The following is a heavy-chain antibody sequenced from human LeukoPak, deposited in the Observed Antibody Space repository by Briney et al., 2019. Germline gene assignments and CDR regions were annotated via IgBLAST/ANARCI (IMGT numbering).Heavy chain of an antibody. V-gene: IGHV3-30*18. D-gene: IGHD3-22*01. CDR3: AKNGRIVVVIKDYYGMDV. Sequence: GGSLRLSCAASGFTFSSYGMHWVRQAPGKGLEWVAVISYDGSSKYYADSVKGRFTISRDNSKNTLYLQMNSLRAEDTAVYYCAKNGRIVVVIKDYYGMDVWGQGTTVTVSS. CDR2: ISYDGSSK. J-gene: IGHJ6*02. CDR1: GFTFSSYG.